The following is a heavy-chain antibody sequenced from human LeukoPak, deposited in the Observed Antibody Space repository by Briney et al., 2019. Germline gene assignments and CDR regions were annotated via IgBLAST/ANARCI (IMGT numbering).Heavy chain of an antibody. V-gene: IGHV3-74*01. CDR2: INDDGSDT. J-gene: IGHJ5*01. CDR1: GFTFSSYW. Sequence: GGSLRLSCAASGFTFSSYWMHWVRQVPGKRPVWVSRINDDGSDTIYADSARGRFTISRDNSKHVVSLQMNNLTRTDTAVYYCAREKFDSWGQGTLVTVSP. CDR3: AREKFDS.